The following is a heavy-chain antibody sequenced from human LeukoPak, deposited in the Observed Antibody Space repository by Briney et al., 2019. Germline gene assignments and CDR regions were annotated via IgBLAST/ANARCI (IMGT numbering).Heavy chain of an antibody. V-gene: IGHV1-18*01. D-gene: IGHD6-19*01. CDR1: GYTFTRYG. CDR3: ARDRGIAVAGTGDFYYYYYYMDV. J-gene: IGHJ6*03. CDR2: ISAYNGNT. Sequence: ASVRVSCKASGYTFTRYGISWVRQAPGQGREWMGWISAYNGNTNYAQKLQGRVTMTTETSTSTAYMELRSLRSDDTAVYYCARDRGIAVAGTGDFYYYYYYMDVWGKGTTVTVSS.